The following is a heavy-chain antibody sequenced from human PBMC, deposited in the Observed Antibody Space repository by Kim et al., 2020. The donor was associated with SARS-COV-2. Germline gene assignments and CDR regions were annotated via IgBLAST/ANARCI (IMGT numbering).Heavy chain of an antibody. J-gene: IGHJ6*03. Sequence: GGSLRLSCAASGFTFSSYGMHWVRQAPGKGLEWVAVIWYDGSNKYYADSVKGRFTISRDNSKNTLYLQMNSLRAEDTAVYYCARDGWRTERITMVRGVIRRYSMDVWGKGTTVTVSS. CDR2: IWYDGSNK. V-gene: IGHV3-33*01. CDR3: ARDGWRTERITMVRGVIRRYSMDV. CDR1: GFTFSSYG. D-gene: IGHD3-10*01.